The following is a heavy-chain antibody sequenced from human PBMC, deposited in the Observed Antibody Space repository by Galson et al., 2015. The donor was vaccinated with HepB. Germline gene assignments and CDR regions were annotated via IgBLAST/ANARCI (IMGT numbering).Heavy chain of an antibody. CDR1: GLTLSNST. Sequence: SLRLRRAVAGLTLSNSTVNCVRHAPAPGLECVSSNSSTSSYIYYADSVKGRFTISRDNAKNSLYLQMNSLRAEDTAVYYCARDIGDYRLDRYYYGMDVWGQGTTVTVSS. J-gene: IGHJ6*02. V-gene: IGHV3-21*01. D-gene: IGHD2-21*02. CDR2: NSSTSSYI. CDR3: ARDIGDYRLDRYYYGMDV.